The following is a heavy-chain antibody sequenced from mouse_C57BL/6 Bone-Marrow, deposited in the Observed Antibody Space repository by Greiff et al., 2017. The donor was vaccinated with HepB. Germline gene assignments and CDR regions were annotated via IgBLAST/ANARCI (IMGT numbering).Heavy chain of an antibody. Sequence: VQLKQSGPELVKPGASVKISCKASGYAFSSSWMNWVKQRPGKGLEWIGRIYPGDGDTNYNGKFKGKATLTADKSSSTAYMQLSSLTSEDSAVYFCARPSDYDYSWFAYWGQGTLVTVSA. CDR1: GYAFSSSW. J-gene: IGHJ3*01. V-gene: IGHV1-82*01. CDR2: IYPGDGDT. D-gene: IGHD2-4*01. CDR3: ARPSDYDYSWFAY.